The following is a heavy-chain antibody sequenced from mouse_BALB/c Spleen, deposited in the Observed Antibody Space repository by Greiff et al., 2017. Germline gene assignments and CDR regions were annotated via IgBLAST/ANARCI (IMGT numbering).Heavy chain of an antibody. CDR1: GFNIKDTY. D-gene: IGHD1-1*01. V-gene: IGHV14-3*02. CDR3: QDYYGSSLYAMDY. Sequence: EVQLQQSGAELVKPGASVKLSCTASGFNIKDTYMHWVKQRPEQGLEWIGRIDPANGNTKYDPKFQGKATITADTSSNTAYLQLSSLTSEDTAFYYCQDYYGSSLYAMDYWGQGTSVTVSS. J-gene: IGHJ4*01. CDR2: IDPANGNT.